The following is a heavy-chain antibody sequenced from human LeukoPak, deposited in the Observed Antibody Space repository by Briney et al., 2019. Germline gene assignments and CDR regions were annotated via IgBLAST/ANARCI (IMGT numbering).Heavy chain of an antibody. CDR1: GGSISSGGYS. Sequence: PSETLSLTCAVSGGSISSGGYSWSWIRQPPGKGLEWIGYIYHSGSTYYNPSLKSRVTISVDRSKNQFSLKLSSVTAADTAVYYCASRSRGSYKQNDYWGQGTLVTVSS. V-gene: IGHV4-30-2*01. CDR3: ASRSRGSYKQNDY. J-gene: IGHJ4*02. CDR2: IYHSGST. D-gene: IGHD1-26*01.